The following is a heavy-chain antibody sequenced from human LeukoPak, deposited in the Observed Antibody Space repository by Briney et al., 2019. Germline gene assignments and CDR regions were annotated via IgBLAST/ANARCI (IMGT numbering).Heavy chain of an antibody. CDR1: GGSISSYY. Sequence: SETLSLTCTVSGGSISSYYWSWIRQPPGKGLEWIGYIYYSGSTNYNPSHKSRVTISVDTSKNQFSLKLSSVTAADTAVYYCARHVGSGWFLDAFDIWGQGTMVTVSS. D-gene: IGHD6-19*01. CDR2: IYYSGST. J-gene: IGHJ3*02. V-gene: IGHV4-59*08. CDR3: ARHVGSGWFLDAFDI.